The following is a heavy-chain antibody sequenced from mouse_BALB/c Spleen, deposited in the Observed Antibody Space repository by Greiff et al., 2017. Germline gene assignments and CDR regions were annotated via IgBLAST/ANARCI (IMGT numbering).Heavy chain of an antibody. Sequence: EVKLMESGGGLVKPGGSLKLSCAASGFTFSSYAMSWVRQSPEKRLEWVAEISSGGSYTYYPDTVTGRFTISRDNAKNTLYLVMSSLRSEDTAMYYCARWTAMDYWGQGTSVTVSS. CDR1: GFTFSSYA. J-gene: IGHJ4*01. CDR3: ARWTAMDY. V-gene: IGHV5-9-4*01. CDR2: ISSGGSYT.